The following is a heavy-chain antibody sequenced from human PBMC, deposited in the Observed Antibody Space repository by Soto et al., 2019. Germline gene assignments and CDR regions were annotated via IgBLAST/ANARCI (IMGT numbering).Heavy chain of an antibody. J-gene: IGHJ5*02. CDR1: GGSFSDDASFSDWY. V-gene: IGHV4-34*01. CDR3: ATWGRGVLIQNRFDP. CDR2: IDRSGRT. D-gene: IGHD3-10*01. Sequence: SETLSLTCAVYGGSFSDDASFSDWYWNWIRQSPGKGLEWIGEIDRSGRTKYNPSLKSRVSISVDTSKNQFSLKLSSVTAADTGVYYCATWGRGVLIQNRFDPWGQGTLVTVSS.